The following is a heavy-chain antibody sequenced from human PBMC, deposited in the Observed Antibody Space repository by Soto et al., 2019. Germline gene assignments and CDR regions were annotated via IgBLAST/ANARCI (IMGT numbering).Heavy chain of an antibody. CDR1: GFPFSNYA. Sequence: DVQLDQSGGGLVQPGGSLRLSCEASGFPFSNYAMHWVRQAPGKGLEWISNINSGSTTTFHADSITGRLTVSRDNAKNSVYLHMSSLRHDDTAIYYCARDLSHWGQGTLVTVSS. V-gene: IGHV3-48*02. CDR3: ARDLSH. J-gene: IGHJ4*02. CDR2: INSGSTTT.